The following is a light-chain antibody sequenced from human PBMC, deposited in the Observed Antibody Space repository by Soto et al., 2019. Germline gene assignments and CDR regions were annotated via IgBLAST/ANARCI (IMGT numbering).Light chain of an antibody. Sequence: DIVMTQSPDSLAVSLGERATINCKSSQSVLYSSNNKHYVAWYQQKPGQPPKLLIYWASTRESGVPARFSGTGSGTDFTPTISSLLAEDVAVYYCQQYYSSPPTFGGGTKVEGK. V-gene: IGKV4-1*01. CDR2: WAS. CDR3: QQYYSSPPT. CDR1: QSVLYSSNNKHY. J-gene: IGKJ4*01.